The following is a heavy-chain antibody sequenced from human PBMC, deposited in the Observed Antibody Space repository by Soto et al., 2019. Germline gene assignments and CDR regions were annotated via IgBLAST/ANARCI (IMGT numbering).Heavy chain of an antibody. CDR3: AKADIAVVPAAIRFDY. V-gene: IGHV3-23*01. CDR2: ISGSGGST. CDR1: GFTFSSYA. Sequence: EVQLLESGGGLVQPGGSLRLSCAASGFTFSSYAMSWVRQAPGKGLEWVSAISGSGGSTYYAVSVKGRFTISRDKTKNTLYLQMNSLRAEDTAVYYCAKADIAVVPAAIRFDYWGQGTLVTVSS. J-gene: IGHJ4*02. D-gene: IGHD2-2*01.